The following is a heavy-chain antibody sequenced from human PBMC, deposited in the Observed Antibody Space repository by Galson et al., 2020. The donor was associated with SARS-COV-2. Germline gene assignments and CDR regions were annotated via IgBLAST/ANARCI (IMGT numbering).Heavy chain of an antibody. J-gene: IGHJ5*02. CDR2: IYYSGSA. Sequence: SETLSLTCTVSGASISNYYWSWIRQPPGKGLEWIGDIYYSGSANYNPSLKSRVTISIDTSKNQFSLKLSSVTAADTAIYYCARWDTMIRGGDWFDPWGQGTLVTVSS. CDR1: GASISNYY. D-gene: IGHD3-10*01. V-gene: IGHV4-59*08. CDR3: ARWDTMIRGGDWFDP.